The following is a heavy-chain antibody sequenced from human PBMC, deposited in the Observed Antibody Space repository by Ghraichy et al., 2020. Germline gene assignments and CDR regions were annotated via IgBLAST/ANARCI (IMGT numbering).Heavy chain of an antibody. CDR3: AENLALTAPPGKD. D-gene: IGHD2-21*02. V-gene: IGHV3-30*18. CDR2: ISDDGSKE. CDR1: GLTFSRHG. Sequence: GGSLRLSCAVSGLTFSRHGMYWVRQALGKGPEWVAVISDDGSKEYYADSVKGRFTISRDNSKSTLYLQMNSLRSDDTAVYYCAENLALTAPPGKDWGQGTQVTVSS. J-gene: IGHJ4*02.